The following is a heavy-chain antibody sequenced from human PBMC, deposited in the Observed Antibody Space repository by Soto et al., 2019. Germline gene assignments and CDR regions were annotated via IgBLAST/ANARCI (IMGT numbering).Heavy chain of an antibody. CDR3: ANTEGDDYNTRHFDY. V-gene: IGHV3-23*01. CDR2: VSGSGGAA. Sequence: EVPLLESGGGLVEPGGSLRLSCTATGFTFSTYAMSWVRQAPGKGLEWVAAVSGSGGAAYYADSVKGRFTISRDNSKNTLYLQMSRPSAEDTAVYYCANTEGDDYNTRHFDYWGQGDLVTVSS. CDR1: GFTFSTYA. D-gene: IGHD4-4*01. J-gene: IGHJ4*02.